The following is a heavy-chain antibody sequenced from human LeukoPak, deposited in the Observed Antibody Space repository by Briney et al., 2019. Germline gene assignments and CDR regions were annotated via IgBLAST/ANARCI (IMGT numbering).Heavy chain of an antibody. Sequence: GGSLRLSCAASGFTFSSYEMNWVRQAPGKGLDWVSYISSSGSAIYYADSVRGRFTLSRDNAKNSLYLQMNSLRAEDTAVYYCARARRDCSGGSCYPDYNWFDPWGQGTLVTVSS. CDR1: GFTFSSYE. CDR3: ARARRDCSGGSCYPDYNWFDP. CDR2: ISSSGSAI. V-gene: IGHV3-48*03. D-gene: IGHD2-15*01. J-gene: IGHJ5*02.